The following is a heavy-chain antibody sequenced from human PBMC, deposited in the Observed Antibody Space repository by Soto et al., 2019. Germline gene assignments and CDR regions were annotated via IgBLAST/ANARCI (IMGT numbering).Heavy chain of an antibody. Sequence: GGSLRLSCAASGFTISTYAMTWVRQSPGKGLECVSGITGSGGQIHYADSVKGRFTISKDNSKNTLYLQMSSLREEDTALYYCAKDAVYKDGLWLMDSWGQGTLVTVSS. D-gene: IGHD2-21*01. CDR2: ITGSGGQI. CDR3: AKDAVYKDGLWLMDS. V-gene: IGHV3-23*01. CDR1: GFTISTYA. J-gene: IGHJ5*02.